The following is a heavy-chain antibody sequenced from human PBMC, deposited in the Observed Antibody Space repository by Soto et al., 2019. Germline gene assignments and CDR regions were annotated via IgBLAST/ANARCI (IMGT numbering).Heavy chain of an antibody. D-gene: IGHD3-10*01. J-gene: IGHJ4*02. V-gene: IGHV4-59*01. Sequence: SETLSLTCSVSGGSMSEYFWSWIRQSPGKGLEWIGYIYYLGSTDYNPSLKGRVTISVDTSKRQFSLRLTSVTAADTAVYYCARDGYDGSGSPYPAYWGPGTQVTVSS. CDR1: GGSMSEYF. CDR2: IYYLGST. CDR3: ARDGYDGSGSPYPAY.